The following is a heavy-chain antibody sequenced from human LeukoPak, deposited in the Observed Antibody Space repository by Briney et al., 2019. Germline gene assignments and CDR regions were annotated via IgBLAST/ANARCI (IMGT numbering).Heavy chain of an antibody. J-gene: IGHJ4*02. CDR2: ISGSGGST. CDR3: AKSTYGSGSFPDY. V-gene: IGHV3-23*01. CDR1: GFTFSSYA. Sequence: GGSLRLSCAASGFTFSSYAMSWVRQAPGKGLKWVSAISGSGGSTYYADSVKGRFTISRDNSKNTLYLQMNSLRAEDTAVYYCAKSTYGSGSFPDYWGQGTLVTVSS. D-gene: IGHD3-10*01.